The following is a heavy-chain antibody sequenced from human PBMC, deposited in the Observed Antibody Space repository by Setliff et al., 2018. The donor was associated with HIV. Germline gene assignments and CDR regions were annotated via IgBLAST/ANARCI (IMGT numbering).Heavy chain of an antibody. CDR3: ARGHYFKDV. CDR1: GFTFSRYE. D-gene: IGHD3-22*01. Sequence: GGSLRLSCTTSGFTFSRYEMNWVRQTPEKGLEWIAYISGSGSAMYYADSVEGRFTISRDNAKNSLYLQMNSLRAEDTAVYHCARGHYFKDVWGQGTTVTVSS. V-gene: IGHV3-48*03. CDR2: ISGSGSAM. J-gene: IGHJ6*02.